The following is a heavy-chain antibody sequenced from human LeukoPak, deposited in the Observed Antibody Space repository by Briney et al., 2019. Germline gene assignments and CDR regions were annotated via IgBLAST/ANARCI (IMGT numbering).Heavy chain of an antibody. CDR1: GFTFSSYW. Sequence: GGSLRLSCAASGFTFSSYWMSWVRQAPGKGLEWVSSISSSSYIYYADSVKGRFTISRDNAKNSLYLQMNSLRAEDTAVYYCARGARLQFLNDYYYMDVWGKGTTVTVSS. CDR2: ISSSSYI. CDR3: ARGARLQFLNDYYYMDV. D-gene: IGHD6-25*01. J-gene: IGHJ6*03. V-gene: IGHV3-21*01.